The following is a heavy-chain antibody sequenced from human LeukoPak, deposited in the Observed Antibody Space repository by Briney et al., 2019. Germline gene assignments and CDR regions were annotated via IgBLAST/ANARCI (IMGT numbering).Heavy chain of an antibody. CDR1: SGSISSYY. CDR2: IYTSGST. CDR3: ARELWFGELFEEPNWFDP. Sequence: SETLSLTCTVSSGSISSYYWSWIRQPAGKGLEWIGRIYTSGSTNYNPSLKSRVTMSVDTSKNQFSLKLSSVTAADTAVYYCARELWFGELFEEPNWFDPWGQGTLVTVSS. V-gene: IGHV4-4*07. J-gene: IGHJ5*02. D-gene: IGHD3-10*01.